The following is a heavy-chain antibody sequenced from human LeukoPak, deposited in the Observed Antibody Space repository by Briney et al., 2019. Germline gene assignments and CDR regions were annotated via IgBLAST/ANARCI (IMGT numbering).Heavy chain of an antibody. Sequence: GGSLRLSCAAPGFTFSSYWMSWVRQAPGKGLEWVANIKQDGSEKYYVDSVKGRFTISRDNAKNSLYLQMNSLRAEDTAVYYCARMGTMVRGVNNPRWGQGTLVTVSS. J-gene: IGHJ1*01. D-gene: IGHD3-10*01. V-gene: IGHV3-7*01. CDR3: ARMGTMVRGVNNPR. CDR1: GFTFSSYW. CDR2: IKQDGSEK.